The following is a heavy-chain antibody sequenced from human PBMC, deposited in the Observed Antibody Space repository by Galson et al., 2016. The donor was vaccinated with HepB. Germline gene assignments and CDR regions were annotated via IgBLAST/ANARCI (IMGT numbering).Heavy chain of an antibody. J-gene: IGHJ3*02. CDR2: ISPYNGDT. CDR3: ARGPMGVLDAFDI. D-gene: IGHD2-8*01. CDR1: GYIFTSYG. Sequence: SVKVSCKASGYIFTSYGLTWVRQAPGQGLEWMGWISPYNGDTNYAQKLLGKVTMTTDTSTSTAYMEVMSLRSDDTAVYYCARGPMGVLDAFDIWGQGTMVTVS. V-gene: IGHV1-18*04.